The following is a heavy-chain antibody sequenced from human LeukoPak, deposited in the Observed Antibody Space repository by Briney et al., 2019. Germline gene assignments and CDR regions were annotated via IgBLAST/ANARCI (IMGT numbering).Heavy chain of an antibody. J-gene: IGHJ4*02. D-gene: IGHD3-22*01. V-gene: IGHV5-51*01. CDR3: ARQGYDSSGYPPYYFDY. CDR1: GYSFTSYW. CDR2: IYPGDSDT. Sequence: GESLKISCKGSGYSFTSYWIGWVRQMPGKGLEWMGIIYPGDSDTRYSPSFQGQVTISADKSISTAYLQWSSLKASDTAMYYCARQGYDSSGYPPYYFDYWGQGTLVTVSP.